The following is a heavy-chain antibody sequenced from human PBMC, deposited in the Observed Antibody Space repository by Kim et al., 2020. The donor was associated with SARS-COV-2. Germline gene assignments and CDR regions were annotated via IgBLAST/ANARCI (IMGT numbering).Heavy chain of an antibody. D-gene: IGHD4-17*01. Sequence: YADSVEGRFTISREDPKNTLYLQMSSLRAEDTAVYYCSRAGYGDYSVRGWGQGTLVTVSS. V-gene: IGHV3-30*15. J-gene: IGHJ4*02. CDR3: SRAGYGDYSVRG.